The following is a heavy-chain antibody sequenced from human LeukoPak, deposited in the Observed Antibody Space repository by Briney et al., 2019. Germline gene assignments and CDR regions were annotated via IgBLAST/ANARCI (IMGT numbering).Heavy chain of an antibody. D-gene: IGHD1-26*01. V-gene: IGHV3-66*01. CDR2: IYTSGIT. Sequence: GGSLGLSCAVSGFTVSSNFMSWVRQAPGKGPEWVSVIYTSGITYYADSVRGRFSISRDNSKNTLYLQMDSLTVEDTAVYYCAREDAGGTYSFDYWGQGILVTVSS. J-gene: IGHJ4*02. CDR3: AREDAGGTYSFDY. CDR1: GFTVSSNF.